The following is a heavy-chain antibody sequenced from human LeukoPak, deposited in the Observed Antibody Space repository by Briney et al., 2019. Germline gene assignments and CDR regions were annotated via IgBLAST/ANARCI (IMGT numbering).Heavy chain of an antibody. CDR2: IIPIFGTA. CDR1: GGTFSSYA. D-gene: IGHD2-21*01. J-gene: IGHJ5*02. V-gene: IGHV1-69*05. CDR3: GEYIFVIPGGTYPWSDP. Sequence: ASVKVSCKASGGTFSSYAISWVRQAPGQGLEWMGGIIPIFGTANYAQKFQGRVTITTDESTSTASMELSSLRSEHTAVYYCGEYIFVIPGGTYPWSDPGGQEPWSPSPQ.